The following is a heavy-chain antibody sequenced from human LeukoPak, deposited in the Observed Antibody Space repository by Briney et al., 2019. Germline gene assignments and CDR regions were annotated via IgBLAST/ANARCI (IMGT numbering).Heavy chain of an antibody. CDR2: IYCSGST. CDR3: ARDDSSGLNWFDP. V-gene: IGHV4-39*07. J-gene: IGHJ5*02. CDR1: GGSISSSSYY. D-gene: IGHD3-22*01. Sequence: SETLSLTCTVSGGSISSSSYYWGWIRQPPGKGLEWIGSIYCSGSTYYNPSLKSRVTISVDTSKNQFSLKLSSVTAADTAVYYCARDDSSGLNWFDPWGQGTLVTVSS.